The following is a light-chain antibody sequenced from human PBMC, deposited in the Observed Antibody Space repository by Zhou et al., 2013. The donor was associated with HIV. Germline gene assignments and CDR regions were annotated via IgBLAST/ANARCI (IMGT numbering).Light chain of an antibody. CDR3: MQGTHWPPVT. Sequence: DIVMTQSPVSLPVTLGQPASISCRSSQSLVNTDGNTYLNWFHQRPGQSPRRLIHKVSNRDSGVPDRFSGSGSGTDFTLTITNVEAEDVGFYYCMQGTHWPPVTFGQGTRLEIK. V-gene: IGKV2-30*01. J-gene: IGKJ5*01. CDR1: QSLVNTDGNTY. CDR2: KVS.